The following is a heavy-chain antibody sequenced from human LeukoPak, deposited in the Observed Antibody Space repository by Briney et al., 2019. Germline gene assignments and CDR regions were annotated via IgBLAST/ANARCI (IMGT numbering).Heavy chain of an antibody. V-gene: IGHV3-30*03. CDR3: ARDLPAYYGSGMGAFDI. CDR1: GFTFSSYG. CDR2: ISYDGSNK. J-gene: IGHJ3*02. D-gene: IGHD3-10*01. Sequence: GRSLRLSCAASGFTFSSYGMHWVRQAPGKGLEWVAVISYDGSNKYYADSVKGRFTISRDNSKNSLYLQMNSLRAEDTAVYYCARDLPAYYGSGMGAFDIWGQGTMVTVSS.